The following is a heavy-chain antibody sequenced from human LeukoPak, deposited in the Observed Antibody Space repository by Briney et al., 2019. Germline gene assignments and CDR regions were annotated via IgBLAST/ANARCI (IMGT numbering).Heavy chain of an antibody. CDR1: GFTFSSYA. D-gene: IGHD3-22*01. CDR2: ISGSGGST. Sequence: GGSLRLSCAASGFTFSSYAMSWVRQAPGKGLEWVSAISGSGGSTYYADSVKGRFTISRDNSKNTLYLQMNSLRAGDTAVYYCAKDLGGDSSGYYLDYWGQGTLVTVSS. J-gene: IGHJ4*02. V-gene: IGHV3-23*01. CDR3: AKDLGGDSSGYYLDY.